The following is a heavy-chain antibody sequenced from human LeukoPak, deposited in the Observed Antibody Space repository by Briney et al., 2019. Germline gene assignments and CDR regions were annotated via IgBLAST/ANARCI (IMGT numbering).Heavy chain of an antibody. CDR3: ATEGGSSIGGGYFDY. J-gene: IGHJ4*02. V-gene: IGHV3-7*01. CDR2: IKQDGSEK. D-gene: IGHD1-26*01. CDR1: GGSISSYY. Sequence: ETLSLTCTVSGGSISSYYWSWIRQPPGKGLEWVANIKQDGSEKYYVDSVKGRFTISRDNAKNSLYLQMNSLRAEDTSVYYCATEGGSSIGGGYFDYWGQGTLVTVSS.